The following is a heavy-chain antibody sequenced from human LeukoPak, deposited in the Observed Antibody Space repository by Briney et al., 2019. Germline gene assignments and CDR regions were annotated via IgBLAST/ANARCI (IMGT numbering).Heavy chain of an antibody. Sequence: ASVKVSCKASGYTFTSYYMHWVRQAPGQGLEWMGIINPSGGSTSYAQKFQGRVTITTGESTSTAYMELSSLRSEDTAVYYCASGSGYSYGGLDYWGQGTLVTVSS. CDR3: ASGSGYSYGGLDY. CDR1: GYTFTSYY. D-gene: IGHD5-18*01. J-gene: IGHJ4*02. CDR2: INPSGGST. V-gene: IGHV1-46*01.